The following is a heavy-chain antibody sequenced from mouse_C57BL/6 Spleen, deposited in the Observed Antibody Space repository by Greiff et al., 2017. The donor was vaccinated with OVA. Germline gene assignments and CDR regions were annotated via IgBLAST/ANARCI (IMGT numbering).Heavy chain of an antibody. V-gene: IGHV5-17*01. D-gene: IGHD1-1*01. CDR3: ARGLLRSPWFAY. J-gene: IGHJ3*01. CDR2: ISSGSSTI. Sequence: EVKVVESGGGLVKPGGSLKLSCAASGFTFSDYGMHWVRQAPEKGLEWVAYISSGSSTIYYADTVKGRFTISRDNAKNTLFLQMTSLRSEDTAMYYCARGLLRSPWFAYWGQGTLVTVSA. CDR1: GFTFSDYG.